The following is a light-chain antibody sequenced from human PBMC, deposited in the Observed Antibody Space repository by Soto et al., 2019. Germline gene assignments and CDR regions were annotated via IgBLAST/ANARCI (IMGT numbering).Light chain of an antibody. V-gene: IGKV1-39*01. J-gene: IGKJ1*01. CDR1: QSISNY. Sequence: DIQMTQSPSSLSAYLVYRFTVTCRASQSISNYLNWYQQKPGKAPKLLIYAVSNRFSGVPDRFSGSGSGTDFTLKISRVEAEDVGVYYCMQSIELPRTFGQGTKVDI. CDR3: MQSIELPRT. CDR2: AVS.